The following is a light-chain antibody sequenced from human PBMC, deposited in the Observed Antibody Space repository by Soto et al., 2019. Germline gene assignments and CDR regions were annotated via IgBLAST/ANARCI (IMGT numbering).Light chain of an antibody. Sequence: ETVMTQSPATLSVSPGEEASLSCRASRNIYSNLAWFQHKPGQAPRLLIYGASTRAIGIPARFSGSGSGTEFTLTISNLQSEDFAVYFCQQYNNWPPKYTFGQGTKVDIK. CDR2: GAS. CDR1: RNIYSN. CDR3: QQYNNWPPKYT. V-gene: IGKV3-15*01. J-gene: IGKJ2*01.